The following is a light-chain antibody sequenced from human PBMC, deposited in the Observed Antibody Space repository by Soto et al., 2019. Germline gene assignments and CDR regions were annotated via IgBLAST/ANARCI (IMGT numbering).Light chain of an antibody. Sequence: DLQMNQSPSTLSASVGDRGTIRCRASQSITRWLAWYQQKPGKVPKLLIYGASTLQSGVPSRFSGSGSGTDFTLTISSLQPEDVAIYYCQKYNSGLITFGQGTRLEIK. CDR2: GAS. CDR1: QSITRW. CDR3: QKYNSGLIT. J-gene: IGKJ5*01. V-gene: IGKV1-27*01.